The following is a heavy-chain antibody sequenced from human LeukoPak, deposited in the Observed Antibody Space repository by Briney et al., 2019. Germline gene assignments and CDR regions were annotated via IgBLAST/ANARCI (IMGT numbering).Heavy chain of an antibody. D-gene: IGHD5-18*01. J-gene: IGHJ4*02. CDR1: GFTFSSHW. CDR2: IKKDGSEK. Sequence: GGSLRLSCAASGFTFSSHWMSWVRQAPGKGLEWVANIKKDGSEKYYVDSVKGRFTISRDNAKTSLYLHMNSLRAEDTAVYYCARHLSGVTGYTYGRGIDYWGQGTLVTVSS. CDR3: ARHLSGVTGYTYGRGIDY. V-gene: IGHV3-7*01.